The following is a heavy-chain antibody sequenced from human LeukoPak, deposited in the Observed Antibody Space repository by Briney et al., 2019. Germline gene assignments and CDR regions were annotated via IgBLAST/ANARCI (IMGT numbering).Heavy chain of an antibody. D-gene: IGHD3-10*01. Sequence: PGGSLRLSCAVSGFTFSSQAMSWVRQAPGKGLEGLSVISESGDATFNIDSVKGRFTISRDNSKNTLYLQMDSLRAEDTAVYYCAKDPEFWGQGILVTVSS. J-gene: IGHJ4*02. V-gene: IGHV3-23*01. CDR3: AKDPEF. CDR2: ISESGDAT. CDR1: GFTFSSQA.